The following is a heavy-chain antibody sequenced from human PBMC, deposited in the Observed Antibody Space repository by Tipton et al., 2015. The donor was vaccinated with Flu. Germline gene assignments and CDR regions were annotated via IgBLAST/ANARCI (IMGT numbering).Heavy chain of an antibody. Sequence: SLRLSCAYSGPAFSDSWMHWVRQVPGKGLVWVARINNDGSDTKYADSAKGRFTISRDNAKNMLFLQMKSLRAEDTAVYYCATDWHFCLDVWGQGPTVTVSS. V-gene: IGHV3-74*03. CDR2: INNDGSDT. CDR1: GPAFSDSW. J-gene: IGHJ6*02. CDR3: ATDWHFCLDV.